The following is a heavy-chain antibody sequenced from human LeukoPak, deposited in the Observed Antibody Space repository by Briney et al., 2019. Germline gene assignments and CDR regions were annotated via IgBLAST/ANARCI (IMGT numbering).Heavy chain of an antibody. D-gene: IGHD5-24*01. CDR1: GYTFTSDY. CDR2: INPSGGRT. Sequence: ASVKVSCKASGYTFTSDYIHWVRQAPGQGLEWLGIINPSGGRTTYGQNFQGRVTMTRDTSTSTVYMELSSLRSEDTAVYYCARGPRDGYTIPHFDYWGQGTLVTVSS. V-gene: IGHV1-46*01. CDR3: ARGPRDGYTIPHFDY. J-gene: IGHJ4*02.